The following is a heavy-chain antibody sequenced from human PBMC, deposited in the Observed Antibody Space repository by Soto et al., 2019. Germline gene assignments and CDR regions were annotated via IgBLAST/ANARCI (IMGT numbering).Heavy chain of an antibody. Sequence: GGSLRLSCRASGFTLIGYPMSWLRQAPGKGLEWLAYIRTATYGGTTEYAASVRDRFTISRDDAESIASLQMNSLRTEDTAIYYCARAVRLSGDAFDIWGQGTMVTVSS. CDR2: IRTATYGGTT. CDR1: GFTLIGYP. V-gene: IGHV3-49*03. D-gene: IGHD3-10*01. J-gene: IGHJ3*02. CDR3: ARAVRLSGDAFDI.